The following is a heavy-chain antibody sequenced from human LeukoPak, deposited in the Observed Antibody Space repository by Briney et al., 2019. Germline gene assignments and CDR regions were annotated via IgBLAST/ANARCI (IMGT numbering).Heavy chain of an antibody. V-gene: IGHV3-33*08. CDR3: ATEALRPYPAFDS. CDR1: GFIVSSNY. CDR2: IWYDGSNK. D-gene: IGHD3-16*01. Sequence: PGGSLRLSCAASGFIVSSNYMSWVRQAPGKGLEWVAVIWYDGSNKDYGDSVKGRFTISRDNSKNTLYLQMNSLRAEDTAVYYCATEALRPYPAFDSWGHGTLVTVSS. J-gene: IGHJ4*01.